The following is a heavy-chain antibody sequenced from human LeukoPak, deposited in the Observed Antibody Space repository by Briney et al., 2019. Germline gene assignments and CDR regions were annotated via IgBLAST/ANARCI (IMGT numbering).Heavy chain of an antibody. D-gene: IGHD4-17*01. J-gene: IGHJ4*02. CDR1: GGSISSSSYY. CDR2: IYYSGST. Sequence: ASETLSLTCTVSGGSISSSSYYWGWIRQPPGKGLEWIGSIYYSGSTYYNPSLKSRVTISVDTSKNQFSLKLSSVTAADTAVYYCARTTVTTYFDYWGQGSRVTVSS. V-gene: IGHV4-39*07. CDR3: ARTTVTTYFDY.